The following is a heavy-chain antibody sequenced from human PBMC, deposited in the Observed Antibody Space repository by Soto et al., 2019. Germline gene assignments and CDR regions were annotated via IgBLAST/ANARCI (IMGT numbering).Heavy chain of an antibody. J-gene: IGHJ6*03. Sequence: SETLSLTCTVSDGSISSYYWSWIRQPPGKGLEWIGYIYYSWSTNYNPSLKSRVTISVDTSKNQFSLKLSSVTAADTAVYYCARAKYSGYDSYYYYMDVWGKGTTVTVSS. CDR3: ARAKYSGYDSYYYYMDV. D-gene: IGHD5-12*01. CDR2: IYYSWST. CDR1: DGSISSYY. V-gene: IGHV4-59*01.